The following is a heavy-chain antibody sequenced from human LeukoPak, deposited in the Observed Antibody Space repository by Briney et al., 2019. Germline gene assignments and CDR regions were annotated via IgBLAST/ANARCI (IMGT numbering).Heavy chain of an antibody. CDR3: ARDLFSRRMNYYGSGSYFAY. CDR2: IYPSGST. V-gene: IGHV4-39*07. D-gene: IGHD3-10*01. J-gene: IGHJ4*02. CDR1: GGSISRNTHY. Sequence: NPSETLSLTCSVSGGSISRNTHYCGWIRQPPGKGLEWIGRIYPSGSTNYNPSLKSRVTISLDTSKNQFSLKLSSVTAADTAVYYCARDLFSRRMNYYGSGSYFAYWGQGTLVAVSS.